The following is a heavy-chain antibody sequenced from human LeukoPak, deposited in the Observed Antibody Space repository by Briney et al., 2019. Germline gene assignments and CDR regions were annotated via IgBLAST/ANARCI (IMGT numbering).Heavy chain of an antibody. CDR1: GGSISGFY. CDR2: IYYSGST. V-gene: IGHV4-59*01. CDR3: ARLDTIFGVAKGFDY. J-gene: IGHJ4*02. Sequence: PSETLSLTCTVSGGSISGFYWSWIRQPPGKGLEYIGYIYYSGSTNYSPSLKSRVTISVDTSNHQFPLKLSSVTAADTAVYYCARLDTIFGVAKGFDYWGQGTLVTVSS. D-gene: IGHD3-3*01.